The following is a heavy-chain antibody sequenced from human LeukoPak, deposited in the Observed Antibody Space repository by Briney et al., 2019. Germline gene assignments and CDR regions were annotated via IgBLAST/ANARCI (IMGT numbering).Heavy chain of an antibody. CDR1: GGSISSGSYY. V-gene: IGHV4-61*02. Sequence: SETLSLTCTVSGGSISSGSYYWSWIRQPAGKGLEWIGRIYTSGSTNYNPSLRSRVTISVDTSKNQFSLKLSSVTAADTAVYYCARTSSGVSDAMDVWGQGTTVTVSS. CDR3: ARTSSGVSDAMDV. D-gene: IGHD3-22*01. J-gene: IGHJ6*02. CDR2: IYTSGST.